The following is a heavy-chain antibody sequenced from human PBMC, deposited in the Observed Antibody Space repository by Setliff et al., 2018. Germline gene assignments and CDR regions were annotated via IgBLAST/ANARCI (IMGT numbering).Heavy chain of an antibody. CDR2: IYHNGIT. D-gene: IGHD4-17*01. V-gene: IGHV4-39*07. CDR3: GRDPHTPTVTTRGDY. J-gene: IGHJ4*02. Sequence: PSETLSLTCTVSGGSISSSSYYWGWVRQPPGRGLEWIGEIYHNGITNYNPSLKSRVSISVDKSKNQVSLKLNSVTAADTAVYYCGRDPHTPTVTTRGDYWGQGTLVTVSS. CDR1: GGSISSSSYY.